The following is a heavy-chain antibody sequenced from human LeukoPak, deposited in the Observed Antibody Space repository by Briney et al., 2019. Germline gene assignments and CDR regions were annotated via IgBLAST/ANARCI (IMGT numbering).Heavy chain of an antibody. CDR2: INPNSGGT. V-gene: IGHV1-2*02. Sequence: VASVKVSCKASGYTFTGYYMHWVRQAPGQGLEWMGWINPNSGGTNYAQKFQGRVTMTRDTSISTAYMELSRLRSDDTAVYYCARDGTMARGVMGYWGQGTLVTVSS. D-gene: IGHD3-10*01. CDR1: GYTFTGYY. J-gene: IGHJ4*02. CDR3: ARDGTMARGVMGY.